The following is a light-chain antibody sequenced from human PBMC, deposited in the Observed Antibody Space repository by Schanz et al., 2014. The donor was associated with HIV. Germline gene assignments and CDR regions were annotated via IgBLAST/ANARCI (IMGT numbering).Light chain of an antibody. CDR1: SGHSNYA. Sequence: QSVLTQSPSASASLGASVKLTCTLSSGHSNYAIAWHQQQQQKGPRYLMKLNSDGSHSKGDGIPDRFSGTSSGAARYLTISSHPSEDEDDYYSQTWDTGTHVLFGGGTKLTVL. CDR2: LNSDGSH. CDR3: QTWDTGTHVL. V-gene: IGLV4-69*01. J-gene: IGLJ2*01.